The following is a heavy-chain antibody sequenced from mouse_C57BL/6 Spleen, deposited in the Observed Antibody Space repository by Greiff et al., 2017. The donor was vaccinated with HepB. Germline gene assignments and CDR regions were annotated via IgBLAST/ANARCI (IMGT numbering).Heavy chain of an antibody. D-gene: IGHD3-2*02. CDR3: ARYGLRLFYAMDY. CDR2: IYPGDGDT. V-gene: IGHV1-80*01. CDR1: GYAFSSYW. J-gene: IGHJ4*01. Sequence: VQRVESGAELVKPGASVKISCKASGYAFSSYWMNWVKQRPGKGLEWIGQIYPGDGDTNYNGKFKGKATLTADKSSSTAYMQRSSLTSEDSAVYFCARYGLRLFYAMDYWGQGTSVTVSS.